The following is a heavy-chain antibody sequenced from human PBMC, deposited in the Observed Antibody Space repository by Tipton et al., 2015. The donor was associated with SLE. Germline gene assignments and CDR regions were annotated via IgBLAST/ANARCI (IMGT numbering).Heavy chain of an antibody. V-gene: IGHV4-39*07. D-gene: IGHD6-19*01. J-gene: IGHJ4*02. CDR1: GGSISSSSYY. CDR2: INHRGST. CDR3: ARGGAVAGVDY. Sequence: TLSLTCTVSGGSISSSSYYWSWIRQPPGKGLEYIGEINHRGSTNYNPSLKSRVTISVDTSKNQFSLKLSSVTAADTAVYYCARGGAVAGVDYWGQGTLVTVSS.